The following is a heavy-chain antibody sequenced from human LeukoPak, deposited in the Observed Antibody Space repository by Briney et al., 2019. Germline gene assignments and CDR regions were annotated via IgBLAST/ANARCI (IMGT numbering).Heavy chain of an antibody. CDR3: AKVSREWELRDY. CDR1: GFTFSAFG. CDR2: ITKSGDTT. V-gene: IGHV3-23*01. J-gene: IGHJ4*02. Sequence: GGSLRLSCAASGFTFSAFGMNWVRQAPGKGLEWVSTITKSGDTTYYVDSVKGRFTISRDNSKNTLYLQMNSLRAEDTAVYYCAKVSREWELRDYWGQGTLVTVSS. D-gene: IGHD1-26*01.